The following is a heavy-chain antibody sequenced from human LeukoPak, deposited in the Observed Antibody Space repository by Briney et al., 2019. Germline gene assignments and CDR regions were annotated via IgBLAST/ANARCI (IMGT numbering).Heavy chain of an antibody. CDR3: ARDHYDFWSGPGDPSNDRYKFDN. D-gene: IGHD3-3*01. V-gene: IGHV1-18*01. CDR2: ISAYNGNT. J-gene: IGHJ4*02. CDR1: GYTFASYG. Sequence: ASVKVSCKASGYTFASYGISWVRQAPGQGLEWMGWISAYNGNTNYAQKLQGRVTMTTDTSTSTAYMELRSLRSDDTAVYYCARDHYDFWSGPGDPSNDRYKFDNWGQGTLVTVSS.